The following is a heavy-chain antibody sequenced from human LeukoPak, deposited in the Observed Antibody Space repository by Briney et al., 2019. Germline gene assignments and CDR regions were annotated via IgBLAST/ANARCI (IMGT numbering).Heavy chain of an antibody. CDR2: ISNSGSTI. V-gene: IGHV3-11*01. CDR1: GFTFSDWF. J-gene: IGHJ6*01. CDR3: ARGHFGLDV. Sequence: GGSLRLSCAASGFTFSDWFVSWIRQAPGTGLEWVSYISNSGSTIYYADSVKGRFTISRDNAKKTGNLQNNSLRAEDTAIYYCARGHFGLDVWGQGTTVTVSS.